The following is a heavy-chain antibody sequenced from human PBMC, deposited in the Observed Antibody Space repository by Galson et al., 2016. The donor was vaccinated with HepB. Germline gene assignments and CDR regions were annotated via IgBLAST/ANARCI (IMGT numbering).Heavy chain of an antibody. J-gene: IGHJ4*02. CDR3: AKDYVWGSYLLTHFDS. Sequence: SLRLSCAASGFSFGRYAMSWVRQAPGKGLDWVSGISGSGGSTHYADSVKGRFTISRDNSKNTLYLQMNSLRVEDTAVYYCAKDYVWGSYLLTHFDSWGQGTLVTVSS. CDR1: GFSFGRYA. CDR2: ISGSGGST. D-gene: IGHD3-16*02. V-gene: IGHV3-23*01.